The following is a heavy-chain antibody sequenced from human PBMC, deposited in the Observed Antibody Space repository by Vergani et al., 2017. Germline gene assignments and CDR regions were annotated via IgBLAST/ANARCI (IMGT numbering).Heavy chain of an antibody. D-gene: IGHD2-2*02. CDR2: ISAYDGNT. CDR1: GYTFTSYG. Sequence: QVQLVQSGAEVKKPGASVKVSCKASGYTFTSYGISWVRQAPGQGLEWMGWISAYDGNTNYAQKLQGRVTMTTDTSTSTAYMELRGLRSDDTAVYYCARDLGYCSSTSCYRAHDAFDIWGQGTMVTVSS. J-gene: IGHJ3*02. V-gene: IGHV1-18*01. CDR3: ARDLGYCSSTSCYRAHDAFDI.